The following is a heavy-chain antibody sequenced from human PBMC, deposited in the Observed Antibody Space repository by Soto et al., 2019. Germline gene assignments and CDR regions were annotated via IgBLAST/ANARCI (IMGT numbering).Heavy chain of an antibody. Sequence: ASVKVSCKASGYTFTSYGISWVRQAPGQWLEWMGWISAYNGNTNYAQKLQGRVTMTTDTSTSTAYMELRSLRSDDTAVYYCARDLTEITKYYYDSSGSDYWGQGTLVTVSS. CDR3: ARDLTEITKYYYDSSGSDY. CDR1: GYTFTSYG. D-gene: IGHD3-22*01. CDR2: ISAYNGNT. J-gene: IGHJ4*02. V-gene: IGHV1-18*01.